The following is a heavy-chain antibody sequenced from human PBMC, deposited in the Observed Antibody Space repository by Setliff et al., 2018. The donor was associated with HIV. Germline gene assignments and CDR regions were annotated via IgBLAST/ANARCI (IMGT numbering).Heavy chain of an antibody. J-gene: IGHJ5*02. Sequence: GESLKISCAASGFTFSGAEIHWVRQASGKGLEWVGHIRSKADKYATEYGASAQGRFIISRGDSRKTAYLQMSSLRAEDTAMYYCLLPCTSGWHNWADPWGQGTLVTVSS. D-gene: IGHD6-19*01. CDR1: GFTFSGAE. CDR3: LLPCTSGWHNWADP. CDR2: IRSKADKYAT. V-gene: IGHV3-73*01.